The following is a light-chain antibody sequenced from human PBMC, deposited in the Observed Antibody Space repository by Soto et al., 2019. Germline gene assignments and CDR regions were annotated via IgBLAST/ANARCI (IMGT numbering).Light chain of an antibody. J-gene: IGKJ1*01. CDR3: RKYNSAPST. CDR1: QGISNY. Sequence: DIQMTQSPSSLSASVGDSVTITCRASQGISNYLAWYQQKPGKVPKLLIYAASTLQSGVPSRFRGSGSGTDFTPTNSSLHTEEFATYYRRKYNSAPSTIGQGTKVEIK. V-gene: IGKV1-27*01. CDR2: AAS.